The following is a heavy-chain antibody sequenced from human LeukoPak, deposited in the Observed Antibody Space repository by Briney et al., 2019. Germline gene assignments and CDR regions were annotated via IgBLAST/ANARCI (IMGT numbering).Heavy chain of an antibody. V-gene: IGHV3-9*01. CDR2: ISWNSVNI. CDR3: AKATLNYDFAGYYYGMDV. CDR1: GFTFDDYA. D-gene: IGHD3/OR15-3a*01. Sequence: GGSLRLSCVASGFTFDDYAMHWVRQAPGKGLEWVSCISWNSVNIGYAASVKGRFTISRDNAKNSLYLQMNSLRPEDTALYYCAKATLNYDFAGYYYGMDVWGQGTTVAVSS. J-gene: IGHJ6*02.